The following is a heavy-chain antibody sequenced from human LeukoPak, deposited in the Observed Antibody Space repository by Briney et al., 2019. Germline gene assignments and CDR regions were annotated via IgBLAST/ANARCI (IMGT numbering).Heavy chain of an antibody. D-gene: IGHD6-13*01. Sequence: GGSLRLSCAASGFTFSDYYMSWIRQAPGKGLEWVSYISSSGSTIYYADSVKGRFTISRDNAKNSLYLQMNSLRAEDTAVYYCAREERAGSSSYFRYWGQGTLVSVSS. CDR3: AREERAGSSSYFRY. J-gene: IGHJ4*02. CDR1: GFTFSDYY. CDR2: ISSSGSTI. V-gene: IGHV3-11*01.